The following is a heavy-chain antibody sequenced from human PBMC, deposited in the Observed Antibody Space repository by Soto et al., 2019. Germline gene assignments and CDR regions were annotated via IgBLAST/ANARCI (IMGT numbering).Heavy chain of an antibody. V-gene: IGHV3-66*01. CDR1: GFTVSNNY. CDR2: IYSGGST. D-gene: IGHD6-25*01. CDR3: VGSPSGGCD. Sequence: EVQLVESGGGLVQPGGSLRLSCVASGFTVSNNYMIWVRQAPGKGLEWVSLIYSGGSTYHADSVKGRFTITRDNSRNTLYLQMNGLGVKDSAVYCCVGSPSGGCDRGEGTGVTVSS. J-gene: IGHJ4*02.